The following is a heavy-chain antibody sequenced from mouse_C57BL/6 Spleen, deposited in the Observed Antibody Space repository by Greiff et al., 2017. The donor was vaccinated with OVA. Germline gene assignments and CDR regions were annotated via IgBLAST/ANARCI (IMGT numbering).Heavy chain of an antibody. V-gene: IGHV3-6*01. D-gene: IGHD1-1*01. CDR3: ARDTTVVAPRAMDY. CDR1: GYSITSGYY. J-gene: IGHJ4*01. CDR2: ISYDGSN. Sequence: EVKVEESGPGLVKPSQSLSLTCSVTGYSITSGYYWNWIRQFPGNKLEWMGYISYDGSNNYNPSLKNRISITRDTSKNQFFLKLNSVTTEDTATYYCARDTTVVAPRAMDYWGQGTSVTVSS.